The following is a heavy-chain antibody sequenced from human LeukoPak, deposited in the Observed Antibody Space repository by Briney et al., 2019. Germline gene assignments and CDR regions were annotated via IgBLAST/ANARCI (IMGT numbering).Heavy chain of an antibody. CDR1: GGSINYYY. D-gene: IGHD7-27*01. CDR3: ARETPGAGHFDY. V-gene: IGHV4-59*01. CDR2: IYYSGGT. J-gene: IGHJ4*02. Sequence: SETLSLTCTVSGGSINYYYWMWIRQPPGKGLEWIGYIYYSGGTHYNPPLKSRVTMLVDTSKNQFSLKLTAVTAADTAVYYCARETPGAGHFDYWGQGSLVTVSS.